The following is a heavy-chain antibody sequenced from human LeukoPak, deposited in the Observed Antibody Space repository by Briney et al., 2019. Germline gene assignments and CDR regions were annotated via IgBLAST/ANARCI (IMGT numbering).Heavy chain of an antibody. J-gene: IGHJ4*02. CDR2: ISRSGDST. V-gene: IGHV3-23*01. CDR1: GFTFSSYA. CDR3: GAGYATGRGTGC. Sequence: HPGGSLRLSCVTSGFTFSSYAMSWVRQAPGKGLEWVSGISRSGDSTYYTDSVNGRFTISRDNSKKTLFLQMDSLSAEDTAVYHCGAGYATGRGTGCWGQGTLVTVSS. D-gene: IGHD2-2*01.